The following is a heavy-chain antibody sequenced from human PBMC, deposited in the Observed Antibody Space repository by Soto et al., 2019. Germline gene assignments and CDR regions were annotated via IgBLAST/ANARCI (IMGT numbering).Heavy chain of an antibody. CDR3: ARGRSFSYDSTPPPMFDP. Sequence: XGSLRLSCAGSGFAFSTFDIHWVRQAPGKGLEWVSGIGTLSDTFYAASVQGRFTISRQNAKSSVYLQMNSLRAGDTAFYYCARGRSFSYDSTPPPMFDPWGQGTLVTVSS. D-gene: IGHD3-10*01. V-gene: IGHV3-13*01. CDR1: GFAFSTFD. J-gene: IGHJ5*02. CDR2: IGTLSDT.